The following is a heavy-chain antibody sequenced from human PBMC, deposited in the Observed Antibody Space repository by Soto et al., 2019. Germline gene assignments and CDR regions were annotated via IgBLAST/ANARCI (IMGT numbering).Heavy chain of an antibody. V-gene: IGHV3-15*01. CDR3: TADQDTYYFDGLDI. J-gene: IGHJ6*02. CDR1: GFSFTDAW. Sequence: GGSLRLSCVASGFSFTDAWMSWVRQAPGKGLEWVGRIKRRRQGATTEYAAAVRGRFVISRDDSRNTLYLHMESLRIEDTALYYCTADQDTYYFDGLDIWGPETTVTASS. CDR2: IKRRRQGATT.